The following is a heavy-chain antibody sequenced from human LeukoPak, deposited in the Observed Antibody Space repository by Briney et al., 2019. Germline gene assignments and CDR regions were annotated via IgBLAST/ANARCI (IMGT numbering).Heavy chain of an antibody. D-gene: IGHD5-24*01. CDR3: ARGDDGYNFYFDY. V-gene: IGHV1-69*01. J-gene: IGHJ4*02. CDR2: IIPIFGTA. CDR1: GGTFSSYA. Sequence: SVKVSCKASGGTFSSYAISWVRQAPGQGLEWMGGIIPIFGTANYAQKVQGRVTITADESTSTAYMELSSLRSEDTAVYYCARGDDGYNFYFDYWGQGTLVTVSS.